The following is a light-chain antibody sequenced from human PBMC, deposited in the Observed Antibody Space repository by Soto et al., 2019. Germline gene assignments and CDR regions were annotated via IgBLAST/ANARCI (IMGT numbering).Light chain of an antibody. Sequence: QSVLTQPPSVSAAPGQKVPISCSGSSSNIGNNYVPWYQQLPGTAPKLPINDNNKRPSGIPDRFSGSKSGTSATLGITGLQTGDEADYYCGTWDSSLSAGVFGGGTQLTVL. CDR2: DNN. CDR1: SSNIGNNY. CDR3: GTWDSSLSAGV. V-gene: IGLV1-51*01. J-gene: IGLJ2*01.